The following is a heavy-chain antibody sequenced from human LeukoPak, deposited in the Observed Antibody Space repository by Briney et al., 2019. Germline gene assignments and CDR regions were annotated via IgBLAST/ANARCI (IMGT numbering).Heavy chain of an antibody. J-gene: IGHJ4*02. CDR2: INHSGST. D-gene: IGHD2-2*01. CDR1: GGSFSGYY. CDR3: ARGWEYQPIPFDY. Sequence: PSETLSLTCAVYGGSFSGYYWSWIRQPPGKGVEWIGEINHSGSTNYNPSLKSRVTISVDTSKNQFSLKLSSVAAADTAVYYCARGWEYQPIPFDYWGQGTLVTVSS. V-gene: IGHV4-34*01.